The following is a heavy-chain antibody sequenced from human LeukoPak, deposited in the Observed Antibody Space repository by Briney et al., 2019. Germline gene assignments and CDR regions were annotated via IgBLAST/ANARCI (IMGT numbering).Heavy chain of an antibody. CDR1: GGSISSSSYY. J-gene: IGHJ4*02. D-gene: IGHD6-19*01. CDR2: IYYSGST. Sequence: EASETLSLTCTVSGGSISSSSYYWGWIRQPPGKGLEWIGSIYYSGSTYYNPSLKSRVTISVDTSKNQFSLKLSSVTAADTAVYYCASSIAVAGTDYWGQGTLVTVSS. V-gene: IGHV4-39*01. CDR3: ASSIAVAGTDY.